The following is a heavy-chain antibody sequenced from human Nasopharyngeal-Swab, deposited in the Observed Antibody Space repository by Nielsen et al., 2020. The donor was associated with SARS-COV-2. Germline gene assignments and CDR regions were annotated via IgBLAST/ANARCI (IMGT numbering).Heavy chain of an antibody. J-gene: IGHJ4*02. Sequence: KVSCKGSGYTFTNYWIAWVRQMPGKGLECMGIIYPADSDTRYSPSFQGQVTISADKSTSTAYLQWNSLKASDTAVYYRARHRYFDFWGQGTLVTVSS. CDR2: IYPADSDT. V-gene: IGHV5-51*01. CDR1: GYTFTNYW. CDR3: ARHRYFDF.